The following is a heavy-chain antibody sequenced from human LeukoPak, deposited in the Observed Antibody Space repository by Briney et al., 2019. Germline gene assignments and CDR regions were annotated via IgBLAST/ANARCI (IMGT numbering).Heavy chain of an antibody. Sequence: GGSLRLSCAASGFTFDDYAMHWVRQAPGKGLEWVSLISWDGGSTYYADSVKGRFTISRDNGKNSLYLQMNSLRAEDTALYYCVRGPGYSGYDYFDYWGQGTLVTVSS. CDR2: ISWDGGST. V-gene: IGHV3-43D*03. CDR3: VRGPGYSGYDYFDY. CDR1: GFTFDDYA. J-gene: IGHJ4*02. D-gene: IGHD5-12*01.